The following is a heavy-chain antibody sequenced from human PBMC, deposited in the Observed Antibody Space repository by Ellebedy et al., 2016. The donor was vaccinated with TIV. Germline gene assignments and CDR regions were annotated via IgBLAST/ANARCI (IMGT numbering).Heavy chain of an antibody. D-gene: IGHD3-10*01. CDR3: AKDGSGSPLFDY. V-gene: IGHV3-23*01. J-gene: IGHJ4*02. CDR2: ISGSGGST. Sequence: GESLKISXAASGFTFSSYAMSWVRQAPGKGLEWVSAISGSGGSTYYADSVKGRFTISRDNSKNTLYLQMNSLRAEDTAVYYCAKDGSGSPLFDYWGQGTLVTVSS. CDR1: GFTFSSYA.